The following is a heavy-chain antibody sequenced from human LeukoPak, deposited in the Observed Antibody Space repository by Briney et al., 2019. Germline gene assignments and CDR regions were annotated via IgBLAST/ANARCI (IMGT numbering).Heavy chain of an antibody. CDR3: ARSTPYYDFWSGYYPGFDP. Sequence: GESLKISCKGSGYSFTSYWIGWVRQMPGKGLEWMGIIYPGDSGTRYSPSFQGQVTISADKSISTAYLQWSSLKASDTAMYYCARSTPYYDFWSGYYPGFDPWGQGTLVTVSS. CDR1: GYSFTSYW. J-gene: IGHJ5*02. CDR2: IYPGDSGT. V-gene: IGHV5-51*01. D-gene: IGHD3-3*01.